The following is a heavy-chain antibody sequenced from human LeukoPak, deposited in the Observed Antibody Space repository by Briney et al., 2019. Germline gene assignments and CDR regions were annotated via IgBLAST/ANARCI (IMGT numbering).Heavy chain of an antibody. V-gene: IGHV1-46*01. CDR1: GYTFTSYY. J-gene: IGHJ4*02. CDR3: ARGEADYDFWSGYTGSDY. CDR2: INPSGGST. D-gene: IGHD3-3*01. Sequence: GASVKVSCKASGYTFTSYYMHWVRQAPGQGLEWMGIINPSGGSTSYAQKFQGRVTMTRDTSTSTVYMELSSLRSEDTAVYYCARGEADYDFWSGYTGSDYWGQGTLVTVSS.